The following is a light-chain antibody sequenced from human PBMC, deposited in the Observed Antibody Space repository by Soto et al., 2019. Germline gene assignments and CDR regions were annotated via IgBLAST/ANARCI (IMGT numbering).Light chain of an antibody. CDR1: QSLNRW. CDR3: QQANSFPLT. V-gene: IGKV1-12*01. Sequence: DIEVSQSPSSLSASVGDRVTITFRASQSLNRWLAWYQQKPGKAPKLVIYAASSLQSGVPSRFRGSGSGTDFTLTISSLQPEDFETYYCQQANSFPLTFGGGTKVDI. J-gene: IGKJ4*01. CDR2: AAS.